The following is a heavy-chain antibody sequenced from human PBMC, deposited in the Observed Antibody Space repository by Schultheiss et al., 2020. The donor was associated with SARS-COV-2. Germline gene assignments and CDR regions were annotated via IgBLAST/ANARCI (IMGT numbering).Heavy chain of an antibody. D-gene: IGHD2-2*02. V-gene: IGHV3-23*01. CDR1: GFTFSSYA. CDR2: ISGSGGST. J-gene: IGHJ4*02. CDR3: AKETSLSDIVVVPAAIDY. Sequence: GGSLRLSCAASGFTFSSYAMSWVRQAPGKGLEWVSAISGSGGSTYYADSVKGRFTISRDNSKNTLYLQMNSLRAEDTAVYYCAKETSLSDIVVVPAAIDYWGQGTLVTVSS.